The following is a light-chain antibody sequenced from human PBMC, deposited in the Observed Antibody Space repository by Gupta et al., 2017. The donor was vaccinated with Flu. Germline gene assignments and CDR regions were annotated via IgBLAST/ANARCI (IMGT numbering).Light chain of an antibody. J-gene: IGLJ3*02. Sequence: QSALTQPASVSGSPGQSITISCTGTSSDVGGYNFVSWYQQHPGKAHTIIIYEVTKRPSVVSNRFSGPKSGNTASLTISGLQAEDEANYYCSSYTSNRGVFGGGTELTVL. V-gene: IGLV2-14*01. CDR2: EVT. CDR3: SSYTSNRGV. CDR1: SSDVGGYNF.